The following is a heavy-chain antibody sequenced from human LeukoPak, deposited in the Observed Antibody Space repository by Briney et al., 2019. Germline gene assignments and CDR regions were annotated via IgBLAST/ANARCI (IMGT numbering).Heavy chain of an antibody. CDR2: INPKSGGT. Sequence: GASVKVSCKASGYTFTSYGISWVRQAPGQGLEWMGWINPKSGGTNYAQKFQGRVTMTGDTSISMAYMELSSLRSDDTAVYYCARGPPGGIRFLEWKSPLDSWGQGTLVTVSS. J-gene: IGHJ4*02. D-gene: IGHD3-3*01. CDR3: ARGPPGGIRFLEWKSPLDS. V-gene: IGHV1-2*02. CDR1: GYTFTSYG.